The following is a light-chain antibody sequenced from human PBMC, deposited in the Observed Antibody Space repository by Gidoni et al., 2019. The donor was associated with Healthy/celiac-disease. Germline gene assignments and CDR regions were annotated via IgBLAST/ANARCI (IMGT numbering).Light chain of an antibody. J-gene: IGKJ4*01. CDR1: QSVSSSY. Sequence: EIVLTQSAGTLSLSPGERATLSCRASQSVSSSYLAWYQQKPGQAPRLLIYGGSSRATGIPDRFSGSGSGTDFTLTISRLEPEDFAVYYCQQYGSSPLTFGGGTKVEIK. CDR2: GGS. V-gene: IGKV3-20*01. CDR3: QQYGSSPLT.